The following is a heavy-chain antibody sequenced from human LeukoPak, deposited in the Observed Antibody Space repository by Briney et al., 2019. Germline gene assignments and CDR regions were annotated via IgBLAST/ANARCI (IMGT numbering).Heavy chain of an antibody. CDR1: GYTFTSYG. Sequence: ASVKVSCKASGYTFTSYGFSWVRQAPGQGLEWMGWISAYNGNTNYAQKLQGRVTMTTDTSTSTAYMELRSLRSDDTAVYYCARKANRYNWFDPWGQGTLVTVSS. CDR3: ARKANRYNWFDP. V-gene: IGHV1-18*01. J-gene: IGHJ5*02. CDR2: ISAYNGNT.